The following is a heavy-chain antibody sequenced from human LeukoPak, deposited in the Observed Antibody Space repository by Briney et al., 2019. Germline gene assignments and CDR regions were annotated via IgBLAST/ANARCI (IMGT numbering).Heavy chain of an antibody. CDR2: ISYDGSNK. J-gene: IGHJ4*02. V-gene: IGHV3-30*03. CDR3: ARTVTTVVTRDY. Sequence: GGSLRLSCAASGNYWMHWVRQAPGKGLEWVAVISYDGSNKYYADSVKGRFTISRDNSKNTLYLQMNSLRAEDTAVYYCARTVTTVVTRDYWGQGTLVTVSS. D-gene: IGHD4-23*01. CDR1: GNYW.